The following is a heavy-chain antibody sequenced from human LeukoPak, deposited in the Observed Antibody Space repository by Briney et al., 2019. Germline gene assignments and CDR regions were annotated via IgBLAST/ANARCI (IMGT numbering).Heavy chain of an antibody. V-gene: IGHV4-34*01. J-gene: IGHJ6*01. Sequence: SETLSLTCAVYGWTFSGYYWSWIRQPPGKGLEWIGDINHGGSTNYNQSLKSRDTISLDTPKNQFSLKLSSETAADTAVYYCARGPMTDTARARTHETFHYG. CDR2: INHGGST. CDR3: ARGPMTDTARARTHETFHYG. CDR1: GWTFSGYY. D-gene: IGHD5-18*01.